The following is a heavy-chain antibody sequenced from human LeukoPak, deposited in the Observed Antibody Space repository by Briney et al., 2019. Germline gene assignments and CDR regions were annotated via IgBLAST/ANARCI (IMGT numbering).Heavy chain of an antibody. V-gene: IGHV1-8*01. CDR3: ARGPPYCSSTSCRKTKSYGMDV. CDR2: MNPNSGNT. J-gene: IGHJ6*02. Sequence: ASVKVSCKASGYTFTSYDINWVRQATGQGLEWMGWMNPNSGNTSYAQKFQGRVTMTRNTSISTAYMELSSLRSEDTAVYYCARGPPYCSSTSCRKTKSYGMDVWGQGTTVTVSS. CDR1: GYTFTSYD. D-gene: IGHD2-2*01.